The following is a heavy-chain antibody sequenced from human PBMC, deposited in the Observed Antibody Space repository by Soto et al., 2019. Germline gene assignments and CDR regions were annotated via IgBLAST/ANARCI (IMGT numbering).Heavy chain of an antibody. CDR3: AKALYTSSSWYNYYYYGMDV. J-gene: IGHJ6*02. D-gene: IGHD6-13*01. CDR2: ISYDGSNK. CDR1: GFAFSSYG. Sequence: GGSLSLSCAASGFAFSSYGMHWVRQAPGKGLEWVAVISYDGSNKYYADSVKGRFTISRDNSKNTLYLQMNSLRAEDTAVYYCAKALYTSSSWYNYYYYGMDVWGQGTTVTVSS. V-gene: IGHV3-30*18.